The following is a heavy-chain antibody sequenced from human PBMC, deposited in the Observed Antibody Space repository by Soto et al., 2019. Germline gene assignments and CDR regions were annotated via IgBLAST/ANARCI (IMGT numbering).Heavy chain of an antibody. CDR2: INPATGDT. J-gene: IGHJ5*02. CDR3: ARAAGRSKLLPYYFDP. D-gene: IGHD3-10*01. CDR1: GYAFTTSA. V-gene: IGHV1-3*01. Sequence: QVHLVQSGAEVQKPGASARISCQASGYAFTTSAIHWVRQAPGQSLEWMGWINPATGDTKYSQNVRGRVTFALDTSATTAYMDLRSLASHDTAVYYCARAAGRSKLLPYYFDPWGQGTLVTVSS.